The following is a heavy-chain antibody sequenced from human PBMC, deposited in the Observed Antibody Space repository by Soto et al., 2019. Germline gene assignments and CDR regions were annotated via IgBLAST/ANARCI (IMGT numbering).Heavy chain of an antibody. V-gene: IGHV3-30-3*01. Sequence: PGGSLRLSCAASGFTFSSYAMHWVRQAPGKGLEWVAVISYDGSNKYYADSVKGRFTISRDNSKNTLYLQMNSRSAEETAVYYCARDASWGRAYFDDWGQGTLVTVSS. CDR3: ARDASWGRAYFDD. CDR2: ISYDGSNK. J-gene: IGHJ4*02. CDR1: GFTFSSYA. D-gene: IGHD7-27*01.